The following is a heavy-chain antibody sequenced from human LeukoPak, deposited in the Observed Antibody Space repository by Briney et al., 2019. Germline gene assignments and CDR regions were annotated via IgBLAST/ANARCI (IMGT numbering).Heavy chain of an antibody. J-gene: IGHJ4*02. V-gene: IGHV4-39*01. Sequence: SGTLSLTCTVSGGSISSSSYYWGWIRQPPGKGLEWIGSIYYSGSTYYNPSLKSRVTISVDSSKNQFSLKLSSVTAADTAVYYCARQVYSSSWGYWGQGTLVTVSS. CDR1: GGSISSSSYY. CDR3: ARQVYSSSWGY. D-gene: IGHD6-13*01. CDR2: IYYSGST.